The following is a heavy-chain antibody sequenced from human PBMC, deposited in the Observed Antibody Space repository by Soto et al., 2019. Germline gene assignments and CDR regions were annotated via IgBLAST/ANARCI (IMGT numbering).Heavy chain of an antibody. CDR2: ISSDGSAT. D-gene: IGHD3-10*01. CDR1: GFIFSDFY. Sequence: QLVESGGGLVKPGGSLRLSCTASGFIFSDFYMAWIRQATGKGLEWVSYISSDGSATYKDSVKGRFTVSRDNAKDSLYLQMNSLRDEDTAVYYCVRDRDRRWFDPWGQGTLVTVSS. CDR3: VRDRDRRWFDP. V-gene: IGHV3-11*01. J-gene: IGHJ5*02.